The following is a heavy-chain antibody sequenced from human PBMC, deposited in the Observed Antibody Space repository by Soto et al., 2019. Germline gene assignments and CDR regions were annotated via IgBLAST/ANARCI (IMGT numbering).Heavy chain of an antibody. Sequence: QLQLQESGPGLVKPSETLSLTCTVSGGSISSSSYYWGWIRQPPGKGLEWIGSIYYSGSTYYNPSLKSRVTISVDTSKNQFSLKLSSVTAADTAVYYCARHRQGLWFGESPLSYWGQGTLVTVSS. V-gene: IGHV4-39*01. D-gene: IGHD3-10*01. CDR1: GGSISSSSYY. CDR3: ARHRQGLWFGESPLSY. J-gene: IGHJ4*02. CDR2: IYYSGST.